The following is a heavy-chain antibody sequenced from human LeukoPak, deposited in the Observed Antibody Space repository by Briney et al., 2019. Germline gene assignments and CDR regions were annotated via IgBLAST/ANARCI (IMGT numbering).Heavy chain of an antibody. CDR1: GGSISSYY. V-gene: IGHV4-59*12. CDR2: IYYSGST. D-gene: IGHD5-18*01. J-gene: IGHJ4*02. Sequence: SETLSLTCTVSGGSISSYYWSWIRQPPGKGLEWIGYIYYSGSTNYNPSLKSRVTISVDTSKNQFSLKLSSVTAADTAVYYCARNRYTAMVDYWGQGTLVTVSS. CDR3: ARNRYTAMVDY.